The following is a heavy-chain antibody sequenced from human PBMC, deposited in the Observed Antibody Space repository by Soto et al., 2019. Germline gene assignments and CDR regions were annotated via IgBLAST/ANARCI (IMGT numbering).Heavy chain of an antibody. J-gene: IGHJ5*02. CDR1: GGTFSSYA. CDR2: IIPIFGTA. CDR3: ARGPQSQLWPQGWFDP. Sequence: SVKVSCKASGGTFSSYAISWVRQAPGQGLEWMGGIIPIFGTANYAQKFQGRVTITADESTSTAYMELSSLRSEDTAVYYCARGPQSQLWPQGWFDPWGQGTLVTVSS. D-gene: IGHD5-18*01. V-gene: IGHV1-69*13.